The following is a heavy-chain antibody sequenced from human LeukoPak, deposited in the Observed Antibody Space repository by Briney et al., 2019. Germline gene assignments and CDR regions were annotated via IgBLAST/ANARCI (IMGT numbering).Heavy chain of an antibody. J-gene: IGHJ4*02. D-gene: IGHD5-12*01. Sequence: GKSLKISCKGSGYSFTSYWINWVRQMPDKGLEWMGRIDPSSSYTTYNPSFQGHVTISADTSISTAYLQWSSLKASDTATYYCARQVSGQGYNFDYWGQRTLVTVSS. V-gene: IGHV5-10-1*01. CDR3: ARQVSGQGYNFDY. CDR1: GYSFTSYW. CDR2: IDPSSSYT.